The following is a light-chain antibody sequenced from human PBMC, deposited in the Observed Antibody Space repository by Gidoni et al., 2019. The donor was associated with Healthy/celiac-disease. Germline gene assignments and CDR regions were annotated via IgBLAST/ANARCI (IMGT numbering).Light chain of an antibody. CDR2: WAS. J-gene: IGKJ4*01. CDR3: QQYYSTPLT. V-gene: IGKV4-1*01. Sequence: DIVMTQSTEALALSRGVRATINCKSSQSVLYSSNNKNYLAWYQQKPGQPPKLLIYWASTRESGVPDRFSGSGSGTDFTLTISSLQAEDVAVYYCQQYYSTPLTFGGGTKVEIK. CDR1: QSVLYSSNNKNY.